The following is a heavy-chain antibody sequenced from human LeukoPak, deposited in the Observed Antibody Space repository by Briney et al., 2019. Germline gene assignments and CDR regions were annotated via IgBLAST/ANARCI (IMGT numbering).Heavy chain of an antibody. CDR3: ARDMRGDGFDI. CDR2: IRQDGSEK. CDR1: GFTFSTYW. V-gene: IGHV3-7*04. Sequence: GGSLRLSCAASGFTFSTYWMTWVRQAPGKGLEWVANIRQDGSEKYYVDSVEGRFTISRDNAKKSLFLQMNSLRAEDTAVYYCARDMRGDGFDIWGQGTMVTVSS. J-gene: IGHJ3*02. D-gene: IGHD2-2*01.